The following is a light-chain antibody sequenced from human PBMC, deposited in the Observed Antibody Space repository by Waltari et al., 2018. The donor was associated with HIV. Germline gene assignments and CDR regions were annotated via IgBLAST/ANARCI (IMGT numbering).Light chain of an antibody. CDR2: DDS. Sequence: QSALTQPASVSGSLGQSITISCTGASTNVGSYSLVSWYQNRPGQAPTLIIYDDSKRPLGISSRFSGSTSGNPASLTISGLQSEDEADYYCCSYGGDDTLVFGGGTKVTAL. CDR1: STNVGSYSL. CDR3: CSYGGDDTLV. J-gene: IGLJ3*02. V-gene: IGLV2-23*01.